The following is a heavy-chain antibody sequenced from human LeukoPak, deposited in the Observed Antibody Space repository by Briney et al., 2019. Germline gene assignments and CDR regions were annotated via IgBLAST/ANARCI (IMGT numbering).Heavy chain of an antibody. V-gene: IGHV3-7*01. J-gene: IGHJ4*02. CDR3: AREWELLGGFDY. CDR1: GFTFSNFW. CDR2: IKQDGSEK. Sequence: GGSLRLSCAASGFTFSNFWMSWVRQAPGKGLEWVANIKQDGSEKHYVDSVKGRFTISRDNAKSSLYLQMNSLRAEDTAVYYCAREWELLGGFDYWGQGTLVTVSS. D-gene: IGHD1-26*01.